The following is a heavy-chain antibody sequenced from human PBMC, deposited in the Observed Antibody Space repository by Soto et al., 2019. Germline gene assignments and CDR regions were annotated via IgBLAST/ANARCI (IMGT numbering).Heavy chain of an antibody. J-gene: IGHJ4*02. V-gene: IGHV3-30-3*01. CDR1: GFTFSSYA. D-gene: IGHD4-4*01. CDR2: ISYDGSNK. CDR3: ARDESDYSNYVPDY. Sequence: GGSLRLSCAASGFTFSSYAMHWVRQAPGKGLEWVAVISYDGSNKYYADSVKGRFTISRDNSKNTLYLQMNSLRAEDTAVYYCARDESDYSNYVPDYWGQGTLVTVSS.